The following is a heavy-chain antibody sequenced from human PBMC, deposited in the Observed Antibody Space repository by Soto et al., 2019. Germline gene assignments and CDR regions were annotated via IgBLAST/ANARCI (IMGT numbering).Heavy chain of an antibody. V-gene: IGHV3-30*18. Sequence: GGSLRLSCAASGFTFSSYGMHWVRQAPGKGLEWVAVISYDGSNKYYADSVKGRFTISRDNSKNTLYLQMNSLRAEDTAVYYCAKDLRGRDYDSSGYYYYGMDVWGQGTTVTVSS. CDR3: AKDLRGRDYDSSGYYYYGMDV. J-gene: IGHJ6*02. D-gene: IGHD3-22*01. CDR1: GFTFSSYG. CDR2: ISYDGSNK.